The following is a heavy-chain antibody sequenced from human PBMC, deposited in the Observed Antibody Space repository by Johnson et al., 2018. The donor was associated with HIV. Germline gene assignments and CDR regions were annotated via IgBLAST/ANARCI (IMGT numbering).Heavy chain of an antibody. CDR1: GFTFRNYA. Sequence: EVQLVESGGDLIQPGGSLRLSCAASGFTFRNYAMSWVRQAPGKGLEWVSGIGASGITTYYADSAKGRFTISRDNSKNTLYVQMNSLRDEDTAVYYCAMERMGGFDIWGQGTMVTVSS. V-gene: IGHV3-23*04. D-gene: IGHD1-26*01. J-gene: IGHJ3*02. CDR2: IGASGITT. CDR3: AMERMGGFDI.